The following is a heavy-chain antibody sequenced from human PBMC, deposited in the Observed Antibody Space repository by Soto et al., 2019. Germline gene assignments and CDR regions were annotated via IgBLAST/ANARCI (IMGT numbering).Heavy chain of an antibody. CDR3: ARDSGATKQLERRYYGMDV. V-gene: IGHV3-13*04. Sequence: EVQLVESGGGLVQPGGSLRLSCAASGFTFSSYDMHWVRQATGKGLEWVSAIGTAGDTYYPGSVKGRFTISRENAKNSLYLQMNSLRAGDTAVYYCARDSGATKQLERRYYGMDVWGQGTTVTVSS. CDR2: IGTAGDT. CDR1: GFTFSSYD. D-gene: IGHD1-1*01. J-gene: IGHJ6*02.